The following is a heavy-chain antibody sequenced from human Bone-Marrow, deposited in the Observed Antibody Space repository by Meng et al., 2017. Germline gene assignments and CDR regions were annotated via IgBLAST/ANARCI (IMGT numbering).Heavy chain of an antibody. CDR3: ARVAYRWGGDCSYFDY. D-gene: IGHD2-21*02. CDR1: GGSFSGYY. CDR2: INHSGST. J-gene: IGHJ4*02. V-gene: IGHV4-34*01. Sequence: QVQLQQWGAGLLKPSETLSLTCAVYGGSFSGYYWSWIRQPPGKGLEWIGEINHSGSTNYNPSLKSRVTISVDTSKNQFSLKLSSVTAAVTAVYYCARVAYRWGGDCSYFDYWGQGTLVTVSS.